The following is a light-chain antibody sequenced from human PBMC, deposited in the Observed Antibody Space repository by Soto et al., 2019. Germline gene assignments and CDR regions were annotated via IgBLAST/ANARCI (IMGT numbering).Light chain of an antibody. J-gene: IGKJ1*01. Sequence: DIQITQSPSTLSASVGDRVTITCRASQSISSWLAWYKQKPGKAPKLLIYDASSLESGVPSRLSGSGSGTEFTLTISSMKPDDFATYYCQQYNSYSTFGQGTKVDI. CDR2: DAS. CDR3: QQYNSYST. CDR1: QSISSW. V-gene: IGKV1-5*01.